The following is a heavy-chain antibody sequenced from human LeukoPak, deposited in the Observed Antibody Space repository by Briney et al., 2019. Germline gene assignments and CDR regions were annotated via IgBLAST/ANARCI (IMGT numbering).Heavy chain of an antibody. CDR3: ARMGIWELARNPYYYYYMDV. V-gene: IGHV3-30-3*01. D-gene: IGHD1-26*01. CDR1: GFTFSSYA. CDR2: ISYDGSNK. Sequence: GGSLRLSCAASGFTFSSYAMHWVRQAPGKGLEWVAVISYDGSNKHYADSVKGRFTISRDNSKNSLYLQMNSLRAEDTAVYYCARMGIWELARNPYYYYYMDVWGKGTTVTVSS. J-gene: IGHJ6*03.